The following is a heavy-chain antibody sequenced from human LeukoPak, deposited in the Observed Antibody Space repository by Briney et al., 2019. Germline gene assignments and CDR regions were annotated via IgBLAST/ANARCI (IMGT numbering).Heavy chain of an antibody. CDR2: IFYSGST. CDR1: GGSISGYY. CDR3: ARHAIYYGSGSYLNWFDP. J-gene: IGHJ5*02. D-gene: IGHD3-10*01. Sequence: PSETLSLTCTVSGGSISGYYWSWIRQPPGKGLEWIGYIFYSGSTNYNPSLKSRVTISIDTSKNQFSLKLSSVTAADTAVYYCARHAIYYGSGSYLNWFDPRGQGTLVTVSS. V-gene: IGHV4-59*08.